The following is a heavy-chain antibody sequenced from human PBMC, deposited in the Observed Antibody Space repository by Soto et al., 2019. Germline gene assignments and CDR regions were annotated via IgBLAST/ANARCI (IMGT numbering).Heavy chain of an antibody. J-gene: IGHJ6*02. Sequence: QVQLVQSGAEVKKPGASVKVSCKASGYTFTNYGISWVRQAPGQGLEWMGWINVYNGNINYAQNFQGRVTMTTDTSTSTAYMELRSLRSDDTAVYSCARKKDLYFGMDVWGQWTTVTVSS. CDR3: ARKKDLYFGMDV. V-gene: IGHV1-18*04. D-gene: IGHD2-15*01. CDR1: GYTFTNYG. CDR2: INVYNGNI.